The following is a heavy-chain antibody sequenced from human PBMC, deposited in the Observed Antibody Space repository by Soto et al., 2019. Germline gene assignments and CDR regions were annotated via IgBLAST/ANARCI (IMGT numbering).Heavy chain of an antibody. D-gene: IGHD1-26*01. CDR1: GYAFIHYG. V-gene: IGHV1-18*01. Sequence: ASVKVSCKASGYAFIHYGISWVRQAPGQGLEWMGWINAGNGNTKYSQKFQGRVTITRDTSASTAYMELRSLRSDDTAVYYCARASGSSYWFDPWGQGTLVTVSS. CDR3: ARASGSSYWFDP. CDR2: INAGNGNT. J-gene: IGHJ5*02.